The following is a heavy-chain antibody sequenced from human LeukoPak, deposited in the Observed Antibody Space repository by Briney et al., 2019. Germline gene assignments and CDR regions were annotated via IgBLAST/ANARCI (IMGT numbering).Heavy chain of an antibody. CDR1: GFTFSSYG. CDR3: AKDVRRYYDSSGPLDY. V-gene: IGHV3-30*18. CDR2: ISYDGSNI. D-gene: IGHD3-22*01. J-gene: IGHJ4*02. Sequence: GRSLRLSCAASGFTFSSYGMHWVRQAPGKGLEWVAVISYDGSNIYYADSVKGRFTISRDNSKNTLYLQMNSLRAEDTAVYYCAKDVRRYYDSSGPLDYWGQGTLVTVSS.